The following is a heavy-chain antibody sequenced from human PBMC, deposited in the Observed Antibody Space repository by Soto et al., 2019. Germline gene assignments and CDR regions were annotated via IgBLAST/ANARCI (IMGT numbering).Heavy chain of an antibody. V-gene: IGHV3-23*01. CDR3: IADPDSYGFSYFDY. CDR2: ISGSGGST. CDR1: GFTFSSYA. D-gene: IGHD5-18*01. Sequence: PGGSLRLSCAASGFTFSSYAMSWVRQAPGKGLEWVSAISGSGGSTYYADSVKGRFTISRDNSKNTLYLQMNSLRAEDTAVYYCIADPDSYGFSYFDYWGQGALVTVSS. J-gene: IGHJ4*02.